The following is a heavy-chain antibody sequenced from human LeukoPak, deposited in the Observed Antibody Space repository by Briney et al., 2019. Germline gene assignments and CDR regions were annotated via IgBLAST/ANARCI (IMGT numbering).Heavy chain of an antibody. V-gene: IGHV4-59*11. CDR3: ARVHGDRPVV. J-gene: IGHJ4*02. D-gene: IGHD4-17*01. CDR2: IDYSGGT. Sequence: PSETLSLTRTVSGGSISTHYWSWIRQPPGKGLEWIGYIDYSGGTNYNPSLNSRVTISLDTSRNQFSLRLSSVTAADTAVYYCARVHGDRPVVWGQGTLVTVSP. CDR1: GGSISTHY.